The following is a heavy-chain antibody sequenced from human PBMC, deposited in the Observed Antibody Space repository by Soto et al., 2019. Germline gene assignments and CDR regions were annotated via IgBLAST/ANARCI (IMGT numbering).Heavy chain of an antibody. V-gene: IGHV4-4*07. D-gene: IGHD6-13*01. CDR2: IYTSGTA. CDR1: GGSINTYF. Sequence: SETLSLTCTVSGGSINTYFWSWIRQPAGKGLEWIGRIYTSGTANYNPSLKGRVLMSVDTSKNQFSLKVTSVTAADTAVYYCARDLDSSSWYRLAQWGQGTLVTVSS. CDR3: ARDLDSSSWYRLAQ. J-gene: IGHJ4*02.